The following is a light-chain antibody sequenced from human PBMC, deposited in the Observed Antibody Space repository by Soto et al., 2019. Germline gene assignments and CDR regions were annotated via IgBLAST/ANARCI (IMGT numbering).Light chain of an antibody. CDR3: QHYNSYPEA. CDR2: KAS. V-gene: IGKV1-5*03. Sequence: DIHMTQSPSSVSASVGYRFTITCRASQDISSWVAWYQQKPVKAPKLLIYKASSLESGVPSRFRGSGSGTEFTLTISSLQPDDFATYYCQHYNSYPEAFGHGTKVDIK. CDR1: QDISSW. J-gene: IGKJ1*01.